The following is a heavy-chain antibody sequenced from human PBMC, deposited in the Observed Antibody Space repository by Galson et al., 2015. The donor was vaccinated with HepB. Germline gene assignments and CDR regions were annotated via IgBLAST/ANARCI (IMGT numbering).Heavy chain of an antibody. D-gene: IGHD3-22*01. CDR2: ISSSSSTI. Sequence: SLRLSCAASGFTFSSYSMNWVRQAPGEGLEWVSYISSSSSTIYYADSVKGRFTISRDNAKNSLYLQMNSLRDEDTAVYYCARDPRDYYDSSGSTPFDIWGQGTMVTVSS. J-gene: IGHJ3*02. CDR3: ARDPRDYYDSSGSTPFDI. CDR1: GFTFSSYS. V-gene: IGHV3-48*02.